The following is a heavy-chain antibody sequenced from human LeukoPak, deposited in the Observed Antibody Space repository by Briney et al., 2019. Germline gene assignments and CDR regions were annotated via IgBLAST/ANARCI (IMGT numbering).Heavy chain of an antibody. CDR3: ARASGGNSAY. V-gene: IGHV4-59*01. Sequence: SETLFLTCAVYGGSFSGYYWSWIRQPPGKGLEWIGYIYYSGSTNYNPSLKSRATISVDTSKNQFSLKLSSVTAADTAMYYCARASGGNSAYWGQGTLVTVSS. CDR2: IYYSGST. D-gene: IGHD4-23*01. J-gene: IGHJ4*02. CDR1: GGSFSGYY.